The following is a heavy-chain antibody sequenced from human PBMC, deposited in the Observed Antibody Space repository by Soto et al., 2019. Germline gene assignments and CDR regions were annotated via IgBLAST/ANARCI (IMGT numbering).Heavy chain of an antibody. D-gene: IGHD6-19*01. J-gene: IGHJ6*02. CDR3: ARGRVAVAGSYYYYGMDV. Sequence: GASVKVSCKASGYTFTSYGISWLRQAPGQGLEWMGWISAYDGNTNYAQKLQGRVTMTTDTSTSTAYMELRSLRSDDTAVYYCARGRVAVAGSYYYYGMDVWGQGTTVTVSS. CDR1: GYTFTSYG. CDR2: ISAYDGNT. V-gene: IGHV1-18*01.